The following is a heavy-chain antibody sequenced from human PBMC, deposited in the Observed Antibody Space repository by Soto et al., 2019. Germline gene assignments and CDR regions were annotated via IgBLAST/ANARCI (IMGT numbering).Heavy chain of an antibody. Sequence: VQLVESGGDMVKPGGSLRLSCAASGFPFSDYYMSWIRQAPGKGLEWVSSISSSSSDTNYAQSVKGRFTISRDNAKNSLHLQMNSLRAEDTAVYYCARRRPTGYYNYWGQGTLVTVS. D-gene: IGHD3-9*01. J-gene: IGHJ4*02. CDR1: GFPFSDYY. V-gene: IGHV3-11*05. CDR2: ISSSSSDT. CDR3: ARRRPTGYYNY.